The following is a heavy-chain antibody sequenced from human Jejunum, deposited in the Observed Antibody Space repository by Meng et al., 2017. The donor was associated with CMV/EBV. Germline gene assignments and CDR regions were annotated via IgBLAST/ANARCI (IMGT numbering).Heavy chain of an antibody. J-gene: IGHJ4*02. CDR1: NFDHYG. V-gene: IGHV1-18*01. Sequence: NFDHYGISWVRQAPGQGLEWMGWIDTNNGTTASAQKFKGRLTMTSDTYTTTAYMELRSLRSDDTAVYYCTIDRRSRHSGDYYYFDYWGQGALVTVSS. CDR2: IDTNNGTT. CDR3: TIDRRSRHSGDYYYFDY. D-gene: IGHD1-26*01.